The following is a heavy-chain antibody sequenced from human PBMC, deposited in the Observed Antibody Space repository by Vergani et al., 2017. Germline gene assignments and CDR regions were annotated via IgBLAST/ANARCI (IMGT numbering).Heavy chain of an antibody. CDR3: AREGLEQWLDRPSWFDP. CDR2: INPNSGGT. V-gene: IGHV1-2*02. Sequence: QVQLVQSGAEVKKPGASVKVSCKASGYTFTGYYMHWVRQAPGQGLEWMGWINPNSGGTNYAQKFQGRVTMTRDTSISTAYMELSRLRSDDTAVYYCAREGLEQWLDRPSWFDPWGQGTLVTVSS. D-gene: IGHD6-19*01. CDR1: GYTFTGYY. J-gene: IGHJ5*02.